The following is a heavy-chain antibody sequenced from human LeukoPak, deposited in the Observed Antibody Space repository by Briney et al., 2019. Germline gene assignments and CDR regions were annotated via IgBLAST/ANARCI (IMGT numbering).Heavy chain of an antibody. J-gene: IGHJ4*02. Sequence: PSETLSLTCTVSGGSISSGGYSWSWIRQHPGKGLEWIGYIYHSGSTYYNPSLKSRVTISVDRSKNQFSLKLSSVTAADTAVYYCARSSGYSSGYYFDYWGQGTLVTVSS. V-gene: IGHV4-30-2*01. CDR2: IYHSGST. CDR1: GGSISSGGYS. CDR3: ARSSGYSSGYYFDY. D-gene: IGHD6-19*01.